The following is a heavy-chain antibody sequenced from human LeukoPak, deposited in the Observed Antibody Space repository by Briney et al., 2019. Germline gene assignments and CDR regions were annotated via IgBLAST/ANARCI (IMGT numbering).Heavy chain of an antibody. Sequence: ASVTVSCKASGYTFTSYFMHWVRQAPGQGLEWMGIINPSSGNTNYAQKFQGRVTMTRDTSTSTVYMELSSLRSEDTASYYCARDLAYYYGSGNFYSRDYWGQGTLITVSS. CDR2: INPSSGNT. J-gene: IGHJ4*02. CDR1: GYTFTSYF. V-gene: IGHV1-46*01. CDR3: ARDLAYYYGSGNFYSRDY. D-gene: IGHD3-10*01.